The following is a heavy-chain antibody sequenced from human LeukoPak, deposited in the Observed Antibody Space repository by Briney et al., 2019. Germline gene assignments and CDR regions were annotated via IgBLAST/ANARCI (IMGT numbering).Heavy chain of an antibody. J-gene: IGHJ3*02. D-gene: IGHD3-22*01. Sequence: SVKVSCKASGGTFSSYAISWVRQAPGQGLEWMGGIIPIFGTANYAQKFQGRVTITTDESTSTAYMELSSLRSEDTAIYYCARDYYDSSGYAGLDIWGQGTMISVSS. CDR2: IIPIFGTA. CDR1: GGTFSSYA. CDR3: ARDYYDSSGYAGLDI. V-gene: IGHV1-69*05.